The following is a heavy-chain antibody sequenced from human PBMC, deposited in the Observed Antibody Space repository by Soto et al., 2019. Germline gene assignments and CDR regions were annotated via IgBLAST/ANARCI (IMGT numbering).Heavy chain of an antibody. D-gene: IGHD4-4*01. Sequence: QLQLQESGSGLVKPSQTLSLTCAVSGGSINTATHSWSWIRQPPGKGLEWIGYIYHSGSTYYNPSVKSRVTIAIDTATSPVSLGLSSVTAADTAVYYCARGGGVTTTGDDYWGQGILVTVSS. CDR2: IYHSGST. V-gene: IGHV4-30-2*01. CDR1: GGSINTATHS. CDR3: ARGGGVTTTGDDY. J-gene: IGHJ4*02.